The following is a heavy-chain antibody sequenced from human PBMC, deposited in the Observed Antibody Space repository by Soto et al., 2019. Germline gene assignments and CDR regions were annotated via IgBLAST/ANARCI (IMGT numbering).Heavy chain of an antibody. CDR2: IYYSGSA. CDR3: ARLVATYCGYCDY. J-gene: IGHJ4*02. CDR1: GGSTSSSSYY. D-gene: IGHD5-12*01. V-gene: IGHV4-39*01. Sequence: PSETLSLTCTVSGGSTSSSSYYWGWIRQPPGKGLEWIGSIYYSGSAYYNPSLKSRVTISVDTSKNQFSLRLTSVTAADTAVYYCARLVATYCGYCDYWGQGTLVTVSS.